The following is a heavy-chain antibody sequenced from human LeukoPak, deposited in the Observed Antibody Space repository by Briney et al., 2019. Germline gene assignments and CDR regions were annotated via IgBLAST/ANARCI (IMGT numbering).Heavy chain of an antibody. CDR1: GFTFSSYS. CDR3: ARSLPWSSTGFDP. V-gene: IGHV3-21*01. CDR2: ISSSSSYI. J-gene: IGHJ5*02. D-gene: IGHD2-8*02. Sequence: PGGSLRLFCAASGFTFSSYSMNWVRQAPGKGLEWVSSISSSSSYIYYADSVKGRFTISRDNAKNSLYLQMNSLRAEDTAVYYCARSLPWSSTGFDPWGQGTLVTVSS.